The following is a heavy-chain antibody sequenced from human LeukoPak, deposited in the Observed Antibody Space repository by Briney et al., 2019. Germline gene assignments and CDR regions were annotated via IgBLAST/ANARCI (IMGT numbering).Heavy chain of an antibody. J-gene: IGHJ3*02. Sequence: GGSLRLSCAASGFTFSSYAMHWVRQAPGKGLEWVAVISYDGSNKYYADSVKGRFTISRDNSKNTLYLQMNSLRAEDTAVYYCARVGASTYYYDSSGYKAFDIWGQGTMVTVSS. CDR2: ISYDGSNK. V-gene: IGHV3-30-3*01. CDR1: GFTFSSYA. D-gene: IGHD3-22*01. CDR3: ARVGASTYYYDSSGYKAFDI.